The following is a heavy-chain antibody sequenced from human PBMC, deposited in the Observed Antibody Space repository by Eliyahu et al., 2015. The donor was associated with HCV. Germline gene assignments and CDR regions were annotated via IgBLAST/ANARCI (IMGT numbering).Heavy chain of an antibody. CDR3: ARDSGRAWGIFDY. V-gene: IGHV3-7*03. D-gene: IGHD3-16*01. J-gene: IGHJ4*02. CDR2: IKQDGSEK. CDR1: GFTFSSNW. Sequence: VQLVESGGGLVQSGGSLRLSCAASGFTFSSNWMTWVRQAPGKGLEWVANIKQDGSEKYYVDSVKGRFTISRDNTKNSLFLQMNSLRAEDTAVYYCARDSGRAWGIFDYWGQGTLVTVSS.